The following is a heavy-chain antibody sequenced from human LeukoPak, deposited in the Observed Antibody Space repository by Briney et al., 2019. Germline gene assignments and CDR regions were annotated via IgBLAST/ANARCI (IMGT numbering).Heavy chain of an antibody. D-gene: IGHD3-22*01. CDR3: ARDRGNVVVILDY. V-gene: IGHV1-18*01. J-gene: IGHJ4*02. CDR2: ISGYNGNA. CDR1: GYTFSTYG. Sequence: ASVKVSCKASGYTFSTYGITWVRQAPGQGLEGMGWISGYNGNANYAQKFQGRVTMTTDTSTRTAYMELRGLRSDDTAVYYCARDRGNVVVILDYWGQGTLVTVSS.